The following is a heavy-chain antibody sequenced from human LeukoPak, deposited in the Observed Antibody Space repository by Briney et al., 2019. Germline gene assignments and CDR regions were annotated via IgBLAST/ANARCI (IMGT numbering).Heavy chain of an antibody. J-gene: IGHJ4*02. CDR1: GFTFSSYS. Sequence: GGSLRLSCAASGFTFSSYSMNWVRQAPGKGLEWVSAISGSGGSTYYADSVKGRFTISRDNSKNTLYLQMNSLRAEDTAVYYCAKSTLTGYYYDSSGSWGQGTLVTVSS. D-gene: IGHD3-22*01. CDR2: ISGSGGST. V-gene: IGHV3-23*01. CDR3: AKSTLTGYYYDSSGS.